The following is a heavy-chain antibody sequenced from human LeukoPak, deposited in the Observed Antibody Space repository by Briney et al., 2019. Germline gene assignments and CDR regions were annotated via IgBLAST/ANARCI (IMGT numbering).Heavy chain of an antibody. Sequence: SETLSLTRAVYGGSFSGYYWSWIREPPGKGLEWIGEINHSGSTNYNPSLKSRVTISVDTSKNQFSLKLSSVTAADTAVYYCARGHYHWFDPWGQGTLVTVSS. D-gene: IGHD3-10*01. CDR3: ARGHYHWFDP. CDR2: INHSGST. CDR1: GGSFSGYY. V-gene: IGHV4-34*01. J-gene: IGHJ5*02.